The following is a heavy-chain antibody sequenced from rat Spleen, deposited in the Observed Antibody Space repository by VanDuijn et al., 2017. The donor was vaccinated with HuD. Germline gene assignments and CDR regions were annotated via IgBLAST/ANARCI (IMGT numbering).Heavy chain of an antibody. CDR1: GFSITSNS. CDR3: AREGHTMDRATYWFAY. D-gene: IGHD1-9*01. V-gene: IGHV2-15*01. J-gene: IGHJ3*01. CDR2: IWSGGST. Sequence: QVQLKESGPGLVQPSQTLSLTCTVSGFSITSNSVSWVRQPPGKGLEWMGAIWSGGSTDYNSALKSRLSISRDTSKSQVLLKMNSLQTEDTAMYFCAREGHTMDRATYWFAYWGQGTLVTVSS.